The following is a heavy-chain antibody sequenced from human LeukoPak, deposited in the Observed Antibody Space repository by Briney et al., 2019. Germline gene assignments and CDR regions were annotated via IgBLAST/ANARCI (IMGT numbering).Heavy chain of an antibody. D-gene: IGHD6-19*01. CDR1: GGTFSSYA. CDR3: ARDIAVAGSLFP. CDR2: IIPIFGTA. Sequence: SVTVSCKASGGTFSSYAISWVRQAPGQGFEWMGRIIPIFGTANYAQKFQGRVTLTADSSTSTAYMELSSLTSDDTAVYYCARDIAVAGSLFPWGQGTLVTVSS. J-gene: IGHJ5*02. V-gene: IGHV1-69*06.